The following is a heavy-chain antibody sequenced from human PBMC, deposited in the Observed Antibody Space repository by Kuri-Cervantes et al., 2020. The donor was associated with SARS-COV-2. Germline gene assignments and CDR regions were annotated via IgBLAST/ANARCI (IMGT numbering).Heavy chain of an antibody. Sequence: GGSLRLSCAASGFTFSSYAMSWVRQAPGKGLDCVSAISGSGGSTYYADSVKGCFTISRDNSENTLYPQMNSLRAEDTAVYYCAKGNYKGLDYWGQGTLVTVSS. CDR3: AKGNYKGLDY. J-gene: IGHJ4*02. CDR1: GFTFSSYA. D-gene: IGHD1-7*01. V-gene: IGHV3-23*01. CDR2: ISGSGGST.